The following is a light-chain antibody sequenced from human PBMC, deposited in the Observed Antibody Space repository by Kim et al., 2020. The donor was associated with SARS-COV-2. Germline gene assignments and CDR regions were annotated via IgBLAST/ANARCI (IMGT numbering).Light chain of an antibody. V-gene: IGLV6-57*01. J-gene: IGLJ2*01. CDR1: RGTFASSY. CDR3: QSYDDTIVV. CDR2: EDY. Sequence: GGTVTLSCTRSRGTFASSYVHWCQQRPGRCPTTVIFEDYQRPSGVPDRFSGSVDSSSNSASLTISGLRAEDEGHYYCQSYDDTIVVFGGGTQLTVL.